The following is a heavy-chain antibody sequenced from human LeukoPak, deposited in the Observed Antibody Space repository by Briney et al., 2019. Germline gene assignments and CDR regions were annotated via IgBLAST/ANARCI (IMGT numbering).Heavy chain of an antibody. Sequence: GGSLRLSCAASGFTVSSNYTNWVRQAPGKGLEWVSVIYSGGGTYYADSVKGRFTISRDNSKNTLYLQMNSLRAEDTAVYYCAREVFYYYYGMDVWGQGTTVTVSS. V-gene: IGHV3-66*01. CDR2: IYSGGGT. CDR1: GFTVSSNY. J-gene: IGHJ6*02. CDR3: AREVFYYYYGMDV.